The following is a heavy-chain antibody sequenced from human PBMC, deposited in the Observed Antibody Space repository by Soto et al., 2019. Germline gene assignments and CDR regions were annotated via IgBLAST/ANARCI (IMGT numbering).Heavy chain of an antibody. Sequence: QVQLVQSGAEVKKPGSSVKVSCKASGGTFSSYAISWVRQAPGQGLEWMGGIIPISDTTNYAQKFQGRVTITADESTSTAYMEPSSLSSEDTAAYYCARSQGSSTSLEIYYYYYYGMDVWGQGTTVTVSS. CDR2: IIPISDTT. V-gene: IGHV1-69*01. J-gene: IGHJ6*02. CDR1: GGTFSSYA. D-gene: IGHD2-2*01. CDR3: ARSQGSSTSLEIYYYYYYGMDV.